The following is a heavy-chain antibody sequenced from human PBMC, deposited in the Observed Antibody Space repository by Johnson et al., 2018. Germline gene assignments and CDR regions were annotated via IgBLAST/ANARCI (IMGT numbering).Heavy chain of an antibody. CDR3: ARMNMDV. J-gene: IGHJ6*03. CDR1: GFTFSSYN. CDR2: ISAGSSTI. V-gene: IGHV3-48*01. Sequence: VQLVQSGGGLVKPGGSLRLPCAASGFTFSSYNMNWVRQAPGKGLVRVSYISAGSSTIYYADSVKGRFTISRENAKNSLYLQMNSLRADDTAMYYCARMNMDVWGKGTTVTVSS.